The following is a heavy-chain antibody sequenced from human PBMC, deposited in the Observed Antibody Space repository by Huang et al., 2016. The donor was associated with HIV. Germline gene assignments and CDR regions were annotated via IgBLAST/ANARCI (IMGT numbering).Heavy chain of an antibody. V-gene: IGHV1-18*01. CDR1: GYTFTSYG. CDR2: ISVASGDT. J-gene: IGHJ3*02. Sequence: QIQLMQSGPELKQPGASVKVSCKASGYTFTSYGITWVRQAPGQGPAWMGWISVASGDTEDAQKFQGRVTLTTDTSTNIAYMELRSLRSDDTAKYYCARDPKYHRIGYYRQRRGIDIWGQGTMVSVSS. D-gene: IGHD3-22*01. CDR3: ARDPKYHRIGYYRQRRGIDI.